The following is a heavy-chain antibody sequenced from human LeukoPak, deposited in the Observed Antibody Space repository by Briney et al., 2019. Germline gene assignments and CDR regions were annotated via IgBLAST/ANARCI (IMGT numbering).Heavy chain of an antibody. CDR2: INPNSGGT. D-gene: IGHD6-13*01. V-gene: IGHV1-2*02. Sequence: ASVKVSCKASGYTFTGYYMHWVRQAPGQGLEWMGWINPNSGGTNYAQKFQGRVTMTRDTSISTAYMELSRLRSDDTAVYYCARVDQVGAAASTNFQHWGQGTLVTVSS. CDR3: ARVDQVGAAASTNFQH. CDR1: GYTFTGYY. J-gene: IGHJ1*01.